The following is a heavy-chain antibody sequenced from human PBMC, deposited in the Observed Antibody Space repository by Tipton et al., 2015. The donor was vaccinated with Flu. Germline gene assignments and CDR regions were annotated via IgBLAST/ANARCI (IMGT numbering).Heavy chain of an antibody. J-gene: IGHJ6*02. Sequence: SLRLSCSASGFTFSIYGIHWVRQAPGKGLEWVAFIRSDGSDQYYADSVTGRFTISRDNSKNTLYLQMSSLRPEDTAMYYCAKGRYYYGLDVWGQGTTVTVS. CDR2: IRSDGSDQ. CDR3: AKGRYYYGLDV. CDR1: GFTFSIYG. V-gene: IGHV3-30*02.